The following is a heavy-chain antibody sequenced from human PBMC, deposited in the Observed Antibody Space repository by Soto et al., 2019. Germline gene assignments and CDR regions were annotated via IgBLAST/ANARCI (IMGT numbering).Heavy chain of an antibody. J-gene: IGHJ5*02. D-gene: IGHD3-3*02. V-gene: IGHV4-30-2*01. CDR3: GRALNSIWFDP. CDR1: GGSISSGGYS. CDR2: IYHSGST. Sequence: QLQLQESGSGLVKPSQTLSLTCAVSGGSISSGGYSWSWIRQPPGKGLEWIGYIYHSGSTYYNPSLKSRVTLSVDRAKNQFSLKLGSVTAADTAVYYCGRALNSIWFDPWGQGTLVTVAS.